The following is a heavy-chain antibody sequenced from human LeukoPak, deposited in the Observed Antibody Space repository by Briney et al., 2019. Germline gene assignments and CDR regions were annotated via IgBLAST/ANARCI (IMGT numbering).Heavy chain of an antibody. CDR2: IYYSGST. CDR3: ARVGNYDSSGYYLNRPRRYYFDY. J-gene: IGHJ4*02. D-gene: IGHD3-22*01. CDR1: GGSISSYY. Sequence: PSETLSLTCTVSGGSISSYYWSWIRQPPGKGLEWIGYIYYSGSTNYNPSLKSRVTISVDTSKNQFSLKLSSVTAADTAVYYCARVGNYDSSGYYLNRPRRYYFDYWGQGTLVTVSS. V-gene: IGHV4-59*12.